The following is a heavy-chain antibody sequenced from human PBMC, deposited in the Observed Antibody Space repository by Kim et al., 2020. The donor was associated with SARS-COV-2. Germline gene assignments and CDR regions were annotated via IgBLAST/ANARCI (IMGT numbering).Heavy chain of an antibody. CDR2: IYNTGST. D-gene: IGHD3-10*01. Sequence: SETLSLTCTVSGASISSIDYYWGWIRQPPGRGLEWIGSIYNTGSTYYNPSLKSRLTVSVHMSKNQFPLRLSSVTAADTAVYYCSTYEASGRFFDYWGQGTLVTVSS. J-gene: IGHJ4*02. CDR1: GASISSIDYY. V-gene: IGHV4-39*01. CDR3: STYEASGRFFDY.